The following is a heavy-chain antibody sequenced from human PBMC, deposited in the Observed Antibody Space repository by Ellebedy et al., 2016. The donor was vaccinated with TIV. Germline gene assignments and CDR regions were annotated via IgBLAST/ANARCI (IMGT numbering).Heavy chain of an antibody. CDR1: GFTLDIYG. Sequence: GESLKISCAASGFTLDIYGMHWVRQAPGKGLEWVAHIKTDGSETYYVDSVKGRFTISRENAKNALFLQMDGLRVDDSAVYYCVGCGVFNLWGQGAPVTVSS. J-gene: IGHJ5*02. CDR2: IKTDGSET. V-gene: IGHV3-7*01. CDR3: VGCGVFNL. D-gene: IGHD3-3*01.